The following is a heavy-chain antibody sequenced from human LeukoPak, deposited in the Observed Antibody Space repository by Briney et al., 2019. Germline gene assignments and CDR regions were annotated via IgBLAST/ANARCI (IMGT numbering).Heavy chain of an antibody. D-gene: IGHD3-22*01. CDR1: GGSISSGSYY. V-gene: IGHV4-61*10. CDR2: INHSGST. Sequence: SETLSLTCTVSGGSISSGSYYWSWIRQPAGKGLEWIGEINHSGSTNYNPSLKSRVTISVDTSKNQFSLKLSSVTAADTAVYYCARGRRTWTSGYFSGNWFDPWGQGTLVTVSS. CDR3: ARGRRTWTSGYFSGNWFDP. J-gene: IGHJ5*02.